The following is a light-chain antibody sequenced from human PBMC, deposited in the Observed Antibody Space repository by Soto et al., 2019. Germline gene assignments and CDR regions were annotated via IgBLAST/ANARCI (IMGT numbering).Light chain of an antibody. Sequence: QSALTLPASVSGSPGQSITISCTGTSSDVGGYNHVSWYQQHPGKAPKLMIYDVSNRPSGVSNRFSGSKSGNTASLTISGLQAEDEADYYCSSYSSSSTLVFGGGTKLTVL. CDR1: SSDVGGYNH. J-gene: IGLJ2*01. CDR2: DVS. V-gene: IGLV2-14*01. CDR3: SSYSSSSTLV.